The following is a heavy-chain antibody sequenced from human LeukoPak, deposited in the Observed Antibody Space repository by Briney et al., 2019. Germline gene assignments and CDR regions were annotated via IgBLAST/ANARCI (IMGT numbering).Heavy chain of an antibody. CDR2: IISIFGTA. Sequence: GSSVKVSCKASGGTFSSYAISWVRQAPGQGLEWMGGIISIFGTATYAQKFQGRVTITADESTSTAYMELSSLRSEDTAVYYCACQGHTGYYHYYYYYMDVWGKGTTVTISS. CDR3: ACQGHTGYYHYYYYYMDV. J-gene: IGHJ6*03. V-gene: IGHV1-69*01. D-gene: IGHD3-9*01. CDR1: GGTFSSYA.